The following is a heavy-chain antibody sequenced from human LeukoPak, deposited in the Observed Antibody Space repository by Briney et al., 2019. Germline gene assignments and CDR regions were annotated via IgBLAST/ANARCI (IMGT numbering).Heavy chain of an antibody. CDR1: GFTFGGDW. V-gene: IGHV3-7*01. D-gene: IGHD3-22*01. CDR2: IKPDGTEK. J-gene: IGHJ3*02. CDR3: VRYYDPPVGDAFDI. Sequence: GGSLRLSCVASGFTFGGDWMSWVRQAPGKGLEWVANIKPDGTEKYYVDSVKGRFTISRDNAKNSLYLQLNSLGAEDTAVYYCVRYYDPPVGDAFDIWGPGTMVTVSS.